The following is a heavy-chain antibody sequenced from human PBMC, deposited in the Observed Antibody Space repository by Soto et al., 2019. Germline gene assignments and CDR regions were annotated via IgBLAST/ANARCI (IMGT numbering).Heavy chain of an antibody. V-gene: IGHV5-51*01. CDR3: ARQGSGWYNWFDP. J-gene: IGHJ5*02. D-gene: IGHD6-19*01. Sequence: PVESLKISCNGSGYSFTSYWIGWVRQMPWKGLEWMGIIYPGDSDTRYSPSLQGQVTISADKSISTAYLQWSSLKASDTAMYYCARQGSGWYNWFDPWGQGTLVTSPQ. CDR2: IYPGDSDT. CDR1: GYSFTSYW.